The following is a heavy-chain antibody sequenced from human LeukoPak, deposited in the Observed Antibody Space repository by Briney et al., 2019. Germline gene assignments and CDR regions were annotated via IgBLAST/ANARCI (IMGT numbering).Heavy chain of an antibody. CDR3: ASRKLGNDY. V-gene: IGHV4-59*02. Sequence: SETLSLTCTISGGSVSDYYWSWIRQSPGKGLEWIGYIYCTGSTSYNPSLQSRVTISADTSKNEFSLKLNSVTAADTAVYYCASRKLGNDYWGQGTLVTVSS. CDR1: GGSVSDYY. CDR2: IYCTGST. D-gene: IGHD7-27*01. J-gene: IGHJ4*02.